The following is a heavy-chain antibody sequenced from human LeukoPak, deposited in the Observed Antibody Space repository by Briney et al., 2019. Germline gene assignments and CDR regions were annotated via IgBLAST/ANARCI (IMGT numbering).Heavy chain of an antibody. CDR3: ARRIYDSSGYYRAHAFDI. Sequence: SETLSLTCTVSGGSISSYYWSWIRQPPGKGLEWIGYIYYSGSTNYNPSLKSRVTISVDTSRNQFSLKLSSVTAADTAVYYCARRIYDSSGYYRAHAFDIWGQGTMVTVSS. D-gene: IGHD3-22*01. CDR1: GGSISSYY. V-gene: IGHV4-59*08. CDR2: IYYSGST. J-gene: IGHJ3*02.